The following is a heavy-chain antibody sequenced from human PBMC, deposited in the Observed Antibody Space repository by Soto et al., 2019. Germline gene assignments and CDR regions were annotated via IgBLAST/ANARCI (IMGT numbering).Heavy chain of an antibody. CDR3: AGGGVRGIITRTRDYYGMDV. D-gene: IGHD3-10*01. J-gene: IGHJ6*02. Sequence: PGESLKISCKDAGYSFTSHSIGWVRQMPVKGLEWMGIIYPGDSDTRYSPSFQGQVPISADKSISTAYLQWRSLKASDTAMYYCAGGGVRGIITRTRDYYGMDVWGQGTTVTVSS. V-gene: IGHV5-51*01. CDR1: GYSFTSHS. CDR2: IYPGDSDT.